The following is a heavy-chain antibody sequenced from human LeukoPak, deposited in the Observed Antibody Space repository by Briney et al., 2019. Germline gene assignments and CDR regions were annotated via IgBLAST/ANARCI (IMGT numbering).Heavy chain of an antibody. CDR2: INGGNGNT. J-gene: IGHJ4*02. Sequence: ASVKVSCKASGYTFTSNSMHWVRQAPGQRLEWMGWINGGNGNTKYSQNFQGRVTITRDTSASTAYMELSSLRSEDTAVYYCARSPSHWRFGELLSPVYFDYWGQGTLVTVSS. D-gene: IGHD3-10*01. V-gene: IGHV1-3*01. CDR1: GYTFTSNS. CDR3: ARSPSHWRFGELLSPVYFDY.